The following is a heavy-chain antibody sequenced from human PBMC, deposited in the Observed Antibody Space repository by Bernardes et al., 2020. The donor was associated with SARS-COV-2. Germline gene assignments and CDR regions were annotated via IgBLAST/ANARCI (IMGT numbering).Heavy chain of an antibody. CDR1: GFTFSSYT. V-gene: IGHV3-21*01. CDR2: INTGRGNT. D-gene: IGHD6-13*01. J-gene: IGHJ6*02. CDR3: ARDGGGSSWYKLGMDV. Sequence: GGSLRLSCAASGFTFSSYTMNWVRQAPGKGLEWVSSINTGRGNTYYADSVKGRFTISRDDAKNSLYLQMNSLRAEDTAVYYCARDGGGSSWYKLGMDVWGQGTTVTVSS.